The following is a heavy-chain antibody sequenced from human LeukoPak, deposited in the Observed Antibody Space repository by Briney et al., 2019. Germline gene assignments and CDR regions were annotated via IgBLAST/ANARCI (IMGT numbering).Heavy chain of an antibody. CDR3: ARGVVVVVAATPGFDY. CDR1: GYTFTGYY. J-gene: IGHJ4*02. CDR2: INPNSGGT. D-gene: IGHD2-15*01. V-gene: IGHV1-2*02. Sequence: ASVKVSCKASGYTFTGYYMHWVRQAPGQGLEWMGWINPNSGGTNYAQKFQGRVTMTRDTSISTAYMELSRLRSDDTAVYYCARGVVVVVAATPGFDYWGQGTLVTASS.